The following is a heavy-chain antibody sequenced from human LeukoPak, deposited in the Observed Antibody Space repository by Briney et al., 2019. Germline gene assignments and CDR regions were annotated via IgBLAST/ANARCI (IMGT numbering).Heavy chain of an antibody. CDR2: IIPIFGTA. Sequence: GASVKVSCKASGGTFSSYAISWVRQAPGQGLEWMGGIIPIFGTANYAQKFQGRVTITADESTSTAYMELSSLRSEDTAVYYCARGGYSGSPKALNPWGQGTLVTVSS. D-gene: IGHD1-26*01. CDR3: ARGGYSGSPKALNP. CDR1: GGTFSSYA. V-gene: IGHV1-69*13. J-gene: IGHJ5*02.